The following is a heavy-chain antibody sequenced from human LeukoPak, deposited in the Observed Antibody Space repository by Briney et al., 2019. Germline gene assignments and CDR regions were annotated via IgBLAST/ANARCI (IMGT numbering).Heavy chain of an antibody. CDR2: ISYNGDTT. CDR3: AKESPAFDC. J-gene: IGHJ4*02. Sequence: QPGGSLRLSCAASGFTFNDYAITWIRQAPGKGLDWVSVISYNGDTTYYADSVKGRFTISRDNSKNTLCLQMNGLRVEDTAVYYCAKESPAFDCWGQGTLVTVSS. V-gene: IGHV3-23*01. CDR1: GFTFNDYA.